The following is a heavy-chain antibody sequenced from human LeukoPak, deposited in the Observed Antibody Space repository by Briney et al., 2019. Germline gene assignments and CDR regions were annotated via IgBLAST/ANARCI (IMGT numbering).Heavy chain of an antibody. CDR3: ARGVPTGYYTSCYDY. V-gene: IGHV3-48*03. D-gene: IGHD3/OR15-3a*01. Sequence: GGSLRLSCAASGFTFSSYEMNWVRQAPGKGLEWVSYISSSGSTIYYADPVKGRFTISRDNAKNSLYLQMNSLRAEDTAVYYCARGVPTGYYTSCYDYWGQGTLVTVSS. CDR2: ISSSGSTI. J-gene: IGHJ4*02. CDR1: GFTFSSYE.